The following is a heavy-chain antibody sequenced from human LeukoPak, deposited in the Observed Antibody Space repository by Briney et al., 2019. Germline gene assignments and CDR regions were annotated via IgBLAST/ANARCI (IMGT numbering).Heavy chain of an antibody. Sequence: PGGSLRFSCAASGFSLSDYTMNWVRQAPGKGLEWVSSISGGGRSIYYVESVKGRFTISRDNAKNSLYLQMNSLRAEDTAVYYCARDYFYCGGDCFVDYWGRGTLVTVSS. J-gene: IGHJ4*02. CDR2: ISGGGRSI. CDR3: ARDYFYCGGDCFVDY. CDR1: GFSLSDYT. D-gene: IGHD2-21*02. V-gene: IGHV3-21*01.